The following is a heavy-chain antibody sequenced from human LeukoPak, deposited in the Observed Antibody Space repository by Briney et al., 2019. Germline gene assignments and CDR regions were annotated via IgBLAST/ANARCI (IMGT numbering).Heavy chain of an antibody. V-gene: IGHV4-61*01. Sequence: SETLSLPCTVSGGSVSSGSHYWTWIRQPPGQGLEWIGYIYYSGSTNYHPSLKSRVTISVDTSKSQFSLKLSSVTAADTAVYYCARDTSSWFRFDFWGQGALVTVSS. J-gene: IGHJ4*02. CDR1: GGSVSSGSHY. D-gene: IGHD6-13*01. CDR3: ARDTSSWFRFDF. CDR2: IYYSGST.